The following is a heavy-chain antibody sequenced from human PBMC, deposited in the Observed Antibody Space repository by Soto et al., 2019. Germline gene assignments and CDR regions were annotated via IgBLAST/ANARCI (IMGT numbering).Heavy chain of an antibody. CDR1: GGSISSYY. CDR3: ARLYCSGGSCYSSYYYGMDV. Sequence: QVQLQESGPGLVKPSETLSLTCTVSGGSISSYYWSWIRQPPGKGLEWIGYIYYSGSTNYNPSLXXRVTISVDTSXXHXSXXLSSVTAADTAVYYCARLYCSGGSCYSSYYYGMDVWGQGTTVTVSS. D-gene: IGHD2-15*01. CDR2: IYYSGST. V-gene: IGHV4-59*08. J-gene: IGHJ6*02.